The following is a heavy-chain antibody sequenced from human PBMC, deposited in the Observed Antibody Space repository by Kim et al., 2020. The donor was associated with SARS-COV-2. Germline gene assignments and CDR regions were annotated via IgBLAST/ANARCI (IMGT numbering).Heavy chain of an antibody. CDR3: AKIEATYYYGSGTSPAGY. V-gene: IGHV3-23*01. CDR2: ISGSGGST. Sequence: GGSLRLSCAASGFTFSSYAMSWVRQAPGKGLEWVSAISGSGGSTYYADSVKGRFTISRDNSKNTLYLQMNSLRAEDTAVYYCAKIEATYYYGSGTSPAGYWGQGTLVTVSS. D-gene: IGHD3-10*01. CDR1: GFTFSSYA. J-gene: IGHJ4*02.